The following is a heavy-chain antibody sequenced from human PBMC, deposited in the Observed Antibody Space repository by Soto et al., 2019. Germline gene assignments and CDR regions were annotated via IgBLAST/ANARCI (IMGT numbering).Heavy chain of an antibody. Sequence: GGSLRLSCAASGFTFSSYSMNWVRQAPGKGLEWVSSISSSSYIYYADSVKGRFTISRDNAKNSLYLQMNSLRAEDTAVYYCARFLYCSSTSCSTTDYWGQGTLVTVSS. D-gene: IGHD2-2*01. J-gene: IGHJ4*02. CDR3: ARFLYCSSTSCSTTDY. V-gene: IGHV3-21*01. CDR1: GFTFSSYS. CDR2: ISSSSYI.